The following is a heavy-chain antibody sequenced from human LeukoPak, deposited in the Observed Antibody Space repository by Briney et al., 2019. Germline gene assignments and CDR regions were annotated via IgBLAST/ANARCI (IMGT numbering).Heavy chain of an antibody. J-gene: IGHJ4*02. Sequence: SETLSLTCTVSGGSVTTGYYYWGWIRQPPGKALEWIGSYYYSGSTYYKPSLRSRVTISADTSKTQFSLRLNSVTPADTAVYYCARFYYGSGSYASNFDYWGQGTPVTVSS. CDR1: GGSVTTGYYY. CDR2: YYYSGST. V-gene: IGHV4-39*01. D-gene: IGHD3-10*01. CDR3: ARFYYGSGSYASNFDY.